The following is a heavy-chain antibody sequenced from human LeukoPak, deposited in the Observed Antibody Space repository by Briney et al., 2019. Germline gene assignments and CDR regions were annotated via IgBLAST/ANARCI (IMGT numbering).Heavy chain of an antibody. D-gene: IGHD3/OR15-3a*01. CDR1: GFTFDDYA. CDR2: ISWNSGSI. J-gene: IGHJ4*02. Sequence: GGSLRLSCAASGFTFDDYAMHRVRQAPGKGLEWVSGISWNSGSIGYADSVKGRFTISRDNAKNSLYLQMNSLRAEDTALYYCAKDTRTGYYNPLFDYWGQGTLVTVSS. CDR3: AKDTRTGYYNPLFDY. V-gene: IGHV3-9*01.